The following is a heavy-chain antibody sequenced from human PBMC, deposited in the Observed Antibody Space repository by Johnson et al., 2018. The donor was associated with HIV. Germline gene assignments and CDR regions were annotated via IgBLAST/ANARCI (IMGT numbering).Heavy chain of an antibody. V-gene: IGHV3-66*01. D-gene: IGHD3-22*01. Sequence: VQLVESGGGLVQPGRSLRLSCAASGFTVSYDYMSWVRQAPGKGLEWVSSIYSGGNTYHADSVMGRFTISRDKSENTVYLQMNRLRAEDTAVYFCARAYSDISGYYPHAFHVWGQGTVVIVSS. J-gene: IGHJ3*01. CDR1: GFTVSYDY. CDR2: IYSGGNT. CDR3: ARAYSDISGYYPHAFHV.